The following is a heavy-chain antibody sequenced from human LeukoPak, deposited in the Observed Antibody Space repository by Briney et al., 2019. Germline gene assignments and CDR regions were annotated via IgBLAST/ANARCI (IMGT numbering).Heavy chain of an antibody. CDR1: GFTFSSYA. D-gene: IGHD2-21*02. Sequence: GSLRLSCAASGFTFSSYAMSWVRQAPGKGLEWVSAISGSGGSTYYADSVKGRFTISRDNSKNTLYLQMNSLRAEDTAVYYCAKDPLRVTAIRNWFDPWGQGTLVTVSS. CDR2: ISGSGGST. J-gene: IGHJ5*02. CDR3: AKDPLRVTAIRNWFDP. V-gene: IGHV3-23*01.